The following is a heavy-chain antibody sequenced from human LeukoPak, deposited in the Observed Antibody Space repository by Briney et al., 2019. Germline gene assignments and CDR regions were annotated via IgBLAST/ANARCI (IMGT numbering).Heavy chain of an antibody. CDR3: ARVPWGVTQTQGYFDY. Sequence: GGSLRLSCAASRFTFSSNWMHWVRQTPGKGLLWVSRINMDGTTTTYADSVKGRFTISRDNAKNTLYLQMNSLTVEDTAVYYCARVPWGVTQTQGYFDYWGQGTLVTVSS. CDR1: RFTFSSNW. J-gene: IGHJ4*02. D-gene: IGHD2-21*02. CDR2: INMDGTTT. V-gene: IGHV3-74*01.